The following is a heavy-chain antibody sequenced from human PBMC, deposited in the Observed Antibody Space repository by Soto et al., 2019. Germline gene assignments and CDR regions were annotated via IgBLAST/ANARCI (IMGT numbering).Heavy chain of an antibody. CDR2: ISANGGTT. CDR3: AKDRQYCYESGGNSPFDY. Sequence: EVQLLESGGGVVQPGGSLRLSCAASGFTFSSYGMSWVRQAPGKGPEWVASISANGGTTNYADSLQGRFIISRDDSKKKLYEQLNRLRDEDTAVYYCAKDRQYCYESGGNSPFDYWGQGTRVTASS. D-gene: IGHD3-22*01. V-gene: IGHV3-23*01. J-gene: IGHJ4*02. CDR1: GFTFSSYG.